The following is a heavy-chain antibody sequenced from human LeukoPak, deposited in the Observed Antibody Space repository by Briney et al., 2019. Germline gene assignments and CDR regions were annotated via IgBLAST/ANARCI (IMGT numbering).Heavy chain of an antibody. V-gene: IGHV3-21*01. Sequence: GGSLRLSCAASGFTFSSYSMNWVRQAPGKGLEWVSSISSSSSYIYYADSVKGRFTISRDNSKNTLYLQMNSLRAEDTAVYYCAKGPYQLSYDILTGTEYFQHWGQGTLVTVSS. CDR3: AKGPYQLSYDILTGTEYFQH. J-gene: IGHJ1*01. CDR2: ISSSSSYI. D-gene: IGHD3-9*01. CDR1: GFTFSSYS.